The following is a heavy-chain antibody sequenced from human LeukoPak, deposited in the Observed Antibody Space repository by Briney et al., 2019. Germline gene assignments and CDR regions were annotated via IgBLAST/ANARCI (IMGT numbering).Heavy chain of an antibody. D-gene: IGHD2-21*02. CDR2: IYYSGST. CDR3: ARAYCGGDCYSGYFDY. J-gene: IGHJ4*02. Sequence: SETLSLTCTVSGGSISSYYWSWIRQPPGKGLEWIGYIYYSGSTNYNPSLKSRVTISVDTSKNQFSLKLSSVTAADTAAYYCARAYCGGDCYSGYFDYWGQGTLVTVSS. CDR1: GGSISSYY. V-gene: IGHV4-59*01.